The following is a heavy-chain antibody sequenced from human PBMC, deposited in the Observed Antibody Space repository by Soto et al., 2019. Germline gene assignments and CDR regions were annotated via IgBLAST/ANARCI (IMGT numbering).Heavy chain of an antibody. D-gene: IGHD3-10*01. CDR3: ASEWTGGDAFDI. V-gene: IGHV1-18*01. J-gene: IGHJ3*02. Sequence: QVQLVQSGAEVKKPGASVKVSCKASGYTFSTYGISWVRQAPGQGLEWMGWINTSNHYTKSAQRFQGGVTVTTDASTSTCYMELRSLRSDDTAVYYCASEWTGGDAFDIWGQGTMVTVTS. CDR1: GYTFSTYG. CDR2: INTSNHYT.